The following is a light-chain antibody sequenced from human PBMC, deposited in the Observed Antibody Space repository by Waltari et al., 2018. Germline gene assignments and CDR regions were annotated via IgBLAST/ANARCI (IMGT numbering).Light chain of an antibody. CDR2: DVT. CDR3: CSYAGP. CDR1: SSDLGGYNY. V-gene: IGLV2-11*01. J-gene: IGLJ2*01. Sequence: QSALTQPRSVSGSPGQSVAISSPGTSSDLGGYNYVSWYQQHPGKAPKLMIYDVTKRPSGVPDRFSGSKSGNTASLTISGLQADDEADYYCCSYAGPFGGGTKLTVL.